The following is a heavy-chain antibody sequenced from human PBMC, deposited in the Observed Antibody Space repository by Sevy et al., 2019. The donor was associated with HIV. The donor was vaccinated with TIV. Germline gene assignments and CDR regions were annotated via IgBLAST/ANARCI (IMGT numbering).Heavy chain of an antibody. CDR1: GFTFSSYA. CDR2: ISGSGGST. D-gene: IGHD3-9*01. Sequence: GGSLRLSCAASGFTFSSYAMSWVRQAPGKGLEWVSAISGSGGSTYYADSVKGRFTISRDNSKNTLYLQMNSLRAEDTAVYYCAKCAIDILTGYAPLDIWGQGTMVTVSS. J-gene: IGHJ3*02. CDR3: AKCAIDILTGYAPLDI. V-gene: IGHV3-23*01.